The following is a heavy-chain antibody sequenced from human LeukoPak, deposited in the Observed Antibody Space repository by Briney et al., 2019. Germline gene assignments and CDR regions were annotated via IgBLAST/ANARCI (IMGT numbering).Heavy chain of an antibody. CDR2: IGSSGSPI. CDR3: ATAYGSQ. Sequence: GGSLRLSCAASGFTFSTHSMNWVRRAPGKGLEWLSNIGSSGSPISYADSVKGRFTISRDNAKNSLYPQMNSLRAEDTAVYYCATAYGSQWGQGTLVTVSS. J-gene: IGHJ4*02. D-gene: IGHD2-15*01. CDR1: GFTFSTHS. V-gene: IGHV3-48*01.